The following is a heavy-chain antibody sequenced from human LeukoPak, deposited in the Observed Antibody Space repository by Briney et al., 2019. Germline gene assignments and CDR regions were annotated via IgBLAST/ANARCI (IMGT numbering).Heavy chain of an antibody. Sequence: GRSLRLSCAASGFTFDDYAMHWVRQAPGKGLEWVSAISGSGGSTYYADSVKGRFTISRDNSKNTLYLQMNSLRAEDTAVYYCAKLQYSSGWYRFQLDWFDPWGQGTLVTVSS. V-gene: IGHV3-23*01. CDR2: ISGSGGST. CDR1: GFTFDDYA. CDR3: AKLQYSSGWYRFQLDWFDP. J-gene: IGHJ5*02. D-gene: IGHD6-19*01.